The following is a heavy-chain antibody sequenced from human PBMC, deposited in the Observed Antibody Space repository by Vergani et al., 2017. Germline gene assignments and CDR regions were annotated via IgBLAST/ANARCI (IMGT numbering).Heavy chain of an antibody. J-gene: IGHJ4*02. V-gene: IGHV3-9*01. CDR2: ISWNSGSI. D-gene: IGHD5-18*01. CDR1: GFTFDDYA. CDR3: AKDVGVGLWLQGSSKGEIRYFDY. Sequence: EVQLVESGGGLVQPGRSLRLSCAASGFTFDDYAMHWVRQAPGKGLEWVSGISWNSGSIGYADSVKGRFTIPRDNAKNSLYLQMNSLRAEDTALYYCAKDVGVGLWLQGSSKGEIRYFDYWGQGTLVTVSS.